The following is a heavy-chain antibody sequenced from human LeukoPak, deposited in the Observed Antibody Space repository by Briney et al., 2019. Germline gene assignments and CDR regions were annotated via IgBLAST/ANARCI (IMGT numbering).Heavy chain of an antibody. Sequence: SETLSLTCTVSGGSISSYYWSWIRRPAGKGLEWIGRIYTSGSTNYNPSLKSRVTMSVDTSKNQFSLKLSSVTAADTAVYYCARVMYYDSSGYYVFDYWGQGTLVTVSS. J-gene: IGHJ4*02. V-gene: IGHV4-4*07. D-gene: IGHD3-22*01. CDR3: ARVMYYDSSGYYVFDY. CDR1: GGSISSYY. CDR2: IYTSGST.